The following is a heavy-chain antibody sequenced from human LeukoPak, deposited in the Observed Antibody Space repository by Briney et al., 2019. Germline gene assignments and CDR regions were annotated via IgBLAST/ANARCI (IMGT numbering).Heavy chain of an antibody. V-gene: IGHV4-39*07. J-gene: IGHJ4*02. CDR2: MFYRGST. D-gene: IGHD3-10*01. CDR3: ARDFRFGGAFDY. Sequence: PSETLYLTCTVSGGSISSSTYYWGWIRQPPGKGLEWIGTMFYRGSTYYNPSLKSRVTISVDTSKNQFSLKLSSVTAADTAVYYCARDFRFGGAFDYWGQGTLVTVSS. CDR1: GGSISSSTYY.